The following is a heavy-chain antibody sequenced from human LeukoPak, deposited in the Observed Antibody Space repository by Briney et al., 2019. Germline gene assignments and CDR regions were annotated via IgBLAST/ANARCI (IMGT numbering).Heavy chain of an antibody. D-gene: IGHD5/OR15-5a*01. V-gene: IGHV3-23*01. Sequence: GGSLRLSCAASGFTFSSYTMSWVRQAPGKGLEWVSAISGPAGSWDYADSVKGRFTISRDNSKNTLFLQMNSLRAEDTAIYYCAKKVGLVSAPLYYFDVWGQGTLVTVSS. CDR2: ISGPAGSW. CDR3: AKKVGLVSAPLYYFDV. CDR1: GFTFSSYT. J-gene: IGHJ4*02.